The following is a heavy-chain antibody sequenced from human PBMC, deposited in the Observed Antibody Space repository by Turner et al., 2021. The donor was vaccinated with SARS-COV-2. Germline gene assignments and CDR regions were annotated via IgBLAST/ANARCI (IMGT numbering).Heavy chain of an antibody. CDR2: ISYDGSNK. CDR1: GFTFSNYG. J-gene: IGHJ4*02. Sequence: QVQLVESGGGVVQPGRSLRLSCAASGFTFSNYGMHWVRQAPGKGLEWVAVISYDGSNKYYADSVKGRFTISRDNSKNTLYLQMNSLRAEDTAVYYCAKSGGMYCSGGNCYSSYFDYWGQGTLVTVSS. CDR3: AKSGGMYCSGGNCYSSYFDY. D-gene: IGHD2-15*01. V-gene: IGHV3-30*18.